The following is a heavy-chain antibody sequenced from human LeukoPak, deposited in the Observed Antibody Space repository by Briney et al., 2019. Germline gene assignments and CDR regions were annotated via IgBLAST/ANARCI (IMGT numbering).Heavy chain of an antibody. CDR3: TTEATTVTSFDS. J-gene: IGHJ4*02. Sequence: GASVKVSGKVSGYTLTELSMHWVRQAPGKGLEWMGSFDPEHGETIFAQKFQGRVIMTQDTSTDTAYMDLSSLTSEDTAVYYCTTEATTVTSFDSWGQGTLVTVSS. CDR2: FDPEHGET. CDR1: GYTLTELS. V-gene: IGHV1-24*01. D-gene: IGHD4-11*01.